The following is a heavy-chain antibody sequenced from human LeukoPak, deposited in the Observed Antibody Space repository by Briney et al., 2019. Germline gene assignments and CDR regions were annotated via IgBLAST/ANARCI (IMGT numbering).Heavy chain of an antibody. D-gene: IGHD2-2*02. J-gene: IGHJ6*03. Sequence: ASETLSLTCTVSGGSISSYYWSWLRQPAGKGLEWIGRIYTSGSTNYNPSLKSRVTTSVDTSKNQFSLKLSSVTAADTAVYYCARTLGYCSSTSCYKGGDYYYYMDVWGKGTTVTVSS. CDR2: IYTSGST. CDR3: ARTLGYCSSTSCYKGGDYYYYMDV. CDR1: GGSISSYY. V-gene: IGHV4-4*07.